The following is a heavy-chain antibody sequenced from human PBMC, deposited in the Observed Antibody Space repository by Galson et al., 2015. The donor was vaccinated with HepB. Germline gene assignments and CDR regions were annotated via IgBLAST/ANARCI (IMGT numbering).Heavy chain of an antibody. CDR1: GYTFASYG. V-gene: IGHV1-18*01. Sequence: SVKVSCKASGYTFASYGVSWVRQAPGHGLEWMGWISPYNGNTNYAQNLQGRATMATDPSTSTVYMELRSLTSDDTAMYYCARVDSDSGRSFDYWGQGTLVTVSS. J-gene: IGHJ4*02. D-gene: IGHD3-10*01. CDR3: ARVDSDSGRSFDY. CDR2: ISPYNGNT.